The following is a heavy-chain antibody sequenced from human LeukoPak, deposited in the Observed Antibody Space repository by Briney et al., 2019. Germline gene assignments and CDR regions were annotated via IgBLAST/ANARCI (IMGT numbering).Heavy chain of an antibody. CDR2: INWNSGTI. CDR1: GFTFNDYA. CDR3: AKATGWATPSDY. J-gene: IGHJ4*02. D-gene: IGHD5-12*01. Sequence: GGSLRLSCATSGFTFNDYAMHWVRQAPGKGLEWVSGINWNSGTIAYADSVKGRFTISRDDAKNSLYLQMNSLRIEDTALYYCAKATGWATPSDYWGQGTLVTVSS. V-gene: IGHV3-9*01.